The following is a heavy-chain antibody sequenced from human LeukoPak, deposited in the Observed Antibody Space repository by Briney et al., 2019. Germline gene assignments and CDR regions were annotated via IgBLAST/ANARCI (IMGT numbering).Heavy chain of an antibody. V-gene: IGHV4-59*01. J-gene: IGHJ3*01. Sequence: SETLSLTCTVSGDSITSYYWSWFRQPPGKGLEWVGYVYYTGSINYSPPLKSRLTMSVDTSKNQFSLNLSSVTAADTAMYYCARGPYDSGGYYLAACDVWGRGTMVTVTS. CDR3: ARGPYDSGGYYLAACDV. CDR2: VYYTGSI. D-gene: IGHD3-22*01. CDR1: GDSITSYY.